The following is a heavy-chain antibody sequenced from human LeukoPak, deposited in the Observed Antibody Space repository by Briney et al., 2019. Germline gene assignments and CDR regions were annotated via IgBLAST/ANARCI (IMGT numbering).Heavy chain of an antibody. CDR3: SRRHDYYYHMDV. V-gene: IGHV4-39*01. J-gene: IGHJ6*03. Sequence: SETLSLTCTVSGGSISSSTYYWDWIRQPPGKGLEWIGSIYYTGSTYYNPSLKSRVTISVDTSKNQFSLKLTSVTAADTAVYYCSRRHDYYYHMDVWGKGTTVTVSS. CDR2: IYYTGST. CDR1: GGSISSSTYY.